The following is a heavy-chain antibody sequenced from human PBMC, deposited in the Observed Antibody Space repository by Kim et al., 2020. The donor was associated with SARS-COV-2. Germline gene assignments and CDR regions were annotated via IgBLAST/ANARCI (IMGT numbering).Heavy chain of an antibody. CDR3: ARDLPRIAAAGHRFDY. Sequence: SVNGRFTISRDNAKDSLYLQMNSLRDDDTAVYYCARDLPRIAAAGHRFDYWGQGTLVTVSS. J-gene: IGHJ4*02. D-gene: IGHD6-13*01. V-gene: IGHV3-48*02.